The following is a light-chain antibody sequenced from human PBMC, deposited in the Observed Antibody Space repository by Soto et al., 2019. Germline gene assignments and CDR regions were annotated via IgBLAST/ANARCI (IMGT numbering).Light chain of an antibody. CDR3: EQSYGTSLT. J-gene: IGKJ4*01. Sequence: DIQMTQSPSSLSASVGDRVTITCRASQSISRNLHWYQQKPGKAPKLLIYGASTLQSGVPSRFSGSGSGTDFTLTISSLLPADFATYYCEQSYGTSLTFGGGTKVEIK. CDR2: GAS. V-gene: IGKV1-39*01. CDR1: QSISRN.